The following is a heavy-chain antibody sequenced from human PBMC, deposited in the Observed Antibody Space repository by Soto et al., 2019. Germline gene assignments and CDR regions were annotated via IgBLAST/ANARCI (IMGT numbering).Heavy chain of an antibody. Sequence: PGGSLRLSCAASGFTFSSYSMSWVRQAPGKGLEWVSGFRGSGDSYTNYSPSFQGHVTISADKSTSTAYLQWSSLKASDTAMYYCARQGEATERDNWFDPWGQGTLVTVSS. J-gene: IGHJ5*02. V-gene: IGHV5-10-1*01. CDR3: ARQGEATERDNWFDP. D-gene: IGHD1-1*01. CDR2: RGSGDSYT. CDR1: GFTFSSYS.